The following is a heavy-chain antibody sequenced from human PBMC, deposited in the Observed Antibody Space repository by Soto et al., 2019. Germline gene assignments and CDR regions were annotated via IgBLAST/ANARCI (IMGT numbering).Heavy chain of an antibody. Sequence: EVQLVESGGGLVKPGGSLRLSCAASGFTFSSYSMNWVRQAPGKGLEWVSSISSSSSYIYYADSVKGRFTISRDNAKNSLYLQMNSLRAEDPAVYYCARGLYYYDSSGYYSPWGQGTLVTVSS. CDR1: GFTFSSYS. CDR2: ISSSSSYI. V-gene: IGHV3-21*01. D-gene: IGHD3-22*01. CDR3: ARGLYYYDSSGYYSP. J-gene: IGHJ5*02.